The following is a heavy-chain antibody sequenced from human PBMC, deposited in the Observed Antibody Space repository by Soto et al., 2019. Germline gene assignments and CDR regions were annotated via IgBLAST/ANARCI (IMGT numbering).Heavy chain of an antibody. Sequence: ASVKVSCKASGYTFTSYYMHWVRQAPGQGLEWMGIINPSGGSTSYAQKFQGRVTMTRDTSTSTVYMELSSLRSEDTAVYYCARDYRDPATLTPRGGMDVWGQGTTVTVSS. CDR1: GYTFTSYY. J-gene: IGHJ6*02. CDR3: ARDYRDPATLTPRGGMDV. CDR2: INPSGGST. V-gene: IGHV1-46*01. D-gene: IGHD3-16*01.